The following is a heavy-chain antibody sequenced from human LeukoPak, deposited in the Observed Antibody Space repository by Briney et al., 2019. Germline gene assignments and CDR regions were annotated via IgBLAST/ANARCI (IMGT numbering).Heavy chain of an antibody. CDR3: AKISSFRTGASGSYHY. Sequence: GGSLRLSCAASGFTFSSYGMHWVRQAPGKGLEWVAVISYDGSNKYYADSVKGRFTISRENSKNTLYLQMNSLRAEDTAVYYCAKISSFRTGASGSYHYWGQGTLVTVSS. D-gene: IGHD1-26*01. V-gene: IGHV3-30*18. J-gene: IGHJ4*02. CDR2: ISYDGSNK. CDR1: GFTFSSYG.